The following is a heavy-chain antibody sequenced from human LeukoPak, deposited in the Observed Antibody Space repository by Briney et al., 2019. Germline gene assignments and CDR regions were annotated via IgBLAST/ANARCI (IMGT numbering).Heavy chain of an antibody. J-gene: IGHJ4*02. CDR2: IYPGDSDT. V-gene: IGHV5-51*01. Sequence: GESLKISCKCSGYSFTNYWIGWVRQLPGKGLEWMGIIYPGDSDTRYSPSFEGQVTISADKSISTAYLQWSSLKASDSAMYYCARQNQEGWHFDYWGQGTLVTVSS. CDR1: GYSFTNYW. D-gene: IGHD6-19*01. CDR3: ARQNQEGWHFDY.